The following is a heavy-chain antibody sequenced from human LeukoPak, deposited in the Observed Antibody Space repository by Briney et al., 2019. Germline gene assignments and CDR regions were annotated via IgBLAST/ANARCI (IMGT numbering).Heavy chain of an antibody. Sequence: GGFLRLSCAASGFTFSSYAMSWVRQAPGKGLEWVSAISGSGGSTYYADSVKGRFTISRDNSKNTLYLQMNSLRAEDTAVYYCARATKYSSSWPPLDAFDIWGQGTMVTVSS. CDR3: ARATKYSSSWPPLDAFDI. CDR2: ISGSGGST. J-gene: IGHJ3*02. D-gene: IGHD6-13*01. CDR1: GFTFSSYA. V-gene: IGHV3-23*01.